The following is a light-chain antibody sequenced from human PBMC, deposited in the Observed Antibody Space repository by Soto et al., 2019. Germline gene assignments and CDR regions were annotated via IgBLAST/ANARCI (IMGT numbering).Light chain of an antibody. CDR1: QSVSSSY. CDR2: GAS. CDR3: QQYSNWPSWT. V-gene: IGKV3-20*01. J-gene: IGKJ1*01. Sequence: EIVLTQSPGTLSLSPGERATLSCRAIQSVSSSYLAWYQQKPGQAPRLLIYGASSRATGIPDRFSGSGSGTDFTLTISRLEPEDFAVYYCQQYSNWPSWTFGQGTKVDIK.